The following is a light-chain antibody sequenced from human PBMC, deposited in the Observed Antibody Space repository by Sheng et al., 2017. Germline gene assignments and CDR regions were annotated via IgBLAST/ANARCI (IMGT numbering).Light chain of an antibody. V-gene: IGKV4-1*01. CDR3: QQYYTIPWT. CDR2: WAS. J-gene: IGKJ1*01. CDR1: QNVFYNSNNKNY. Sequence: DIVMTQSPDSLAVSLGERATINCRSSQNVFYNSNNKNYLAWYQQKPGQPPKLLIYWASARESGVPDRFGGSGSGTDFTLTINSLQAEDVAVYYCQQYYTIPWTFGQGTRWKSN.